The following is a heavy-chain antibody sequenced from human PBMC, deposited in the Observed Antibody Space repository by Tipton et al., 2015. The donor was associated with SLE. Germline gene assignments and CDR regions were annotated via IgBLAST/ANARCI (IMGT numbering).Heavy chain of an antibody. V-gene: IGHV3-21*04. D-gene: IGHD1-26*01. CDR2: ISSSSTYI. CDR1: GFTFSSYS. J-gene: IGHJ6*02. CDR3: AKECGTYRPYGMDV. Sequence: GSLRLSCAASGFTFSSYSMNWVRQAPGKGLEWVSSISSSSTYIYYADSVKGRFTISRDNAKNSLYLQMNGLRPEDTAFYYCAKECGTYRPYGMDVWGQGTTVTVSS.